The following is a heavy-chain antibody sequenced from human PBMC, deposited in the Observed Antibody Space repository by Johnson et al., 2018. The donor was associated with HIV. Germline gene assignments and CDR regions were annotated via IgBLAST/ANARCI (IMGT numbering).Heavy chain of an antibody. CDR1: GFTFSSYA. Sequence: VESGGGMVQPGRSLRLSCAASGFTFSSYAMHWVRQAPGKGLEWVAVISYDGTNKYYADSVKGRFTISRENSRSTLYLQMDSLKTEDTAVFYCAKVGHCRGDCNF. CDR2: ISYDGTNK. V-gene: IGHV3-30*04. D-gene: IGHD2-21*02. J-gene: IGHJ2*01. CDR3: AKVGHCRGDCNF.